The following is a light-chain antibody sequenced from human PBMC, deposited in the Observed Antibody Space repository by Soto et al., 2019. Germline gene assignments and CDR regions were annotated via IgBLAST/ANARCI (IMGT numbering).Light chain of an antibody. V-gene: IGKV3D-20*01. CDR1: QSVSSSS. CDR2: DAS. Sequence: EIVLRQSPATLSLSPGERASLSCGASQSVSSSSLAWYQQKPGLAPRLLIYDASSRATGIPDRFSGSGSGTDFTLTINRLEPEDFAVYYCQQYGSSPLTFGGGTKVEIK. CDR3: QQYGSSPLT. J-gene: IGKJ4*01.